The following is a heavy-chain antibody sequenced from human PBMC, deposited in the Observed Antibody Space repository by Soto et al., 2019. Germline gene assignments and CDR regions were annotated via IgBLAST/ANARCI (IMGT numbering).Heavy chain of an antibody. Sequence: QVQLQQWGAGLLKPSETLSLTCAVYGGSFSGYYWSWIRQPPGKGLEWIGEINHSGSTNYNPSLKSRVTISVDTSKNQFSLKLSSVTAADTAVYYCARSSGDAFDIWGQGTMVTVSS. J-gene: IGHJ3*02. CDR2: INHSGST. CDR1: GGSFSGYY. CDR3: ARSSGDAFDI. D-gene: IGHD6-6*01. V-gene: IGHV4-34*01.